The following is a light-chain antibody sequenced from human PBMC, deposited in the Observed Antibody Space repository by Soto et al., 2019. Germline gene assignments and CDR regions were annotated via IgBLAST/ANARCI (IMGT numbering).Light chain of an antibody. Sequence: EIVLIQSPPTLSFSPGGRATLSCRASQSVSNFAWYQKKPGQDPRXLIYDTSNRATGIPARFSGSGSGTDFNLTISRLETEDFAVYYCQQRNNWIITFGQGTRLEI. CDR2: DTS. CDR3: QQRNNWIIT. J-gene: IGKJ5*01. V-gene: IGKV3-11*01. CDR1: QSVSN.